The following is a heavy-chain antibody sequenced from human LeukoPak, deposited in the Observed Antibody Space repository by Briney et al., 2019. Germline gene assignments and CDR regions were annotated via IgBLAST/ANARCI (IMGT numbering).Heavy chain of an antibody. J-gene: IGHJ4*02. V-gene: IGHV1-69*05. D-gene: IGHD6-19*01. CDR2: IIPIFGTA. CDR1: GGTFSSYA. CDR3: AIHSSGWGRVY. Sequence: ASVKVSCKASGGTFSSYAISWVRQAPGQGLEWMGGIIPIFGTANYAQKFQGRVTITTDESTSRAYMELSSLRSEDTAVYYCAIHSSGWGRVYWGQGTLVTVSS.